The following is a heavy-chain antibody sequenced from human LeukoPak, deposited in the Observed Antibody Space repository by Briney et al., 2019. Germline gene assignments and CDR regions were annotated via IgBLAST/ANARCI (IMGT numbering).Heavy chain of an antibody. CDR2: ISGSGGST. V-gene: IGHV3-23*01. D-gene: IGHD6-13*01. CDR1: GFTFSNYA. J-gene: IGHJ6*04. CDR3: AKGAYSSSWYFFPPLLDV. Sequence: GGSLRLSCAASGFTFSNYAMSWVRQAPGKGLEWVSAISGSGGSTYYADSVKGRFTISRDNSKNTLYLQMNSLRAEDTAVYYCAKGAYSSSWYFFPPLLDVWGKGTMVTISS.